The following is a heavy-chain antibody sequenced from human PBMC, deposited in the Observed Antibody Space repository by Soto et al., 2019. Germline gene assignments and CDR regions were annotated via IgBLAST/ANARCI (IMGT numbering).Heavy chain of an antibody. Sequence: SVKVSCKASGGTFSSYAISWVRQAPGQGLEWMGGIIPIFGTANYAQKFQGRVTITADESTSTAYMELSSLRSEDTAVYYCARDSTAGSGVEWDWLAPWGQGTLVTVSS. CDR2: IIPIFGTA. D-gene: IGHD3-10*01. CDR1: GGTFSSYA. J-gene: IGHJ5*02. CDR3: ARDSTAGSGVEWDWLAP. V-gene: IGHV1-69*13.